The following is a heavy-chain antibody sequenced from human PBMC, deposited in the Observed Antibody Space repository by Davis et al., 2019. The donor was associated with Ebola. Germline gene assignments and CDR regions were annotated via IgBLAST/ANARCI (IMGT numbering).Heavy chain of an antibody. CDR3: AKGGGTSSSDFRRT. D-gene: IGHD6-6*01. CDR2: LGLSADT. CDR1: GFVFSSYV. J-gene: IGHJ5*02. Sequence: GGSLRLSCAASGFVFSSYVMSWVRRAPGKGLEWVSTLGLSADTYYADSVKGRFTISRDNSKNTLHLQMNSLRVEDTAIYYCAKGGGTSSSDFRRTWGQGTLVTVSS. V-gene: IGHV3-23*01.